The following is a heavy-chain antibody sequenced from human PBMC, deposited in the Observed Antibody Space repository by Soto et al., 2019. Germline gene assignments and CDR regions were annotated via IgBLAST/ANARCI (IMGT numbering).Heavy chain of an antibody. CDR2: IYYSGST. CDR3: ARRYGGAFDI. Sequence: QVQLQESGPGLVKPSETLSLTCTVSGGSISSYYWSWIRQPPGKGLEWIGYIYYSGSTNYNPSLKXRVTISVDTSNNQFSLRLSSVTAADPAVYYCARRYGGAFDIWGQGTMVTVSS. D-gene: IGHD4-17*01. CDR1: GGSISSYY. V-gene: IGHV4-59*08. J-gene: IGHJ3*02.